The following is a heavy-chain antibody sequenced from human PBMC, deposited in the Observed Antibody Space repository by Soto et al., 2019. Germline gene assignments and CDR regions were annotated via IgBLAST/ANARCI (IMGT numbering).Heavy chain of an antibody. CDR1: GFTFSDYY. CDR2: ISSSGSAI. V-gene: IGHV3-11*01. J-gene: IGHJ4*02. Sequence: QVQLVESGGGLVKPGGSLRLSCAASGFTFSDYYMSWIRQAPGKGLEWVSYISSSGSAIYYADSMKGRFTISRDNAKNSLYLQMSSLRAEDTAVYYCARYRYYDSSPDYWGQGTLVTVSS. CDR3: ARYRYYDSSPDY. D-gene: IGHD3-22*01.